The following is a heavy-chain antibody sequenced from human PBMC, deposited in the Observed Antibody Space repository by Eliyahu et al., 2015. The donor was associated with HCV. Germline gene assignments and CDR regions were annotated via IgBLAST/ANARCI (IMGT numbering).Heavy chain of an antibody. CDR1: GYXFKGYW. V-gene: IGHV5-51*01. Sequence: EVQLVQSGAELKKPGESXRISCXGSGYXFKGYWIAWVRQMPGKGPEWMGNIYPGDSDTRYRPSFQGQVTISVDKTTNTAYLQWSSLKSSDTAIYYCARIWDGYXDHWGRGTLVTVSX. CDR2: IYPGDSDT. D-gene: IGHD1-26*01. CDR3: ARIWDGYXDH. J-gene: IGHJ4*02.